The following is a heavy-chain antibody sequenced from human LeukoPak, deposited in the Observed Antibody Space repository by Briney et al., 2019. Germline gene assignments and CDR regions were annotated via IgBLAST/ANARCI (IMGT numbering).Heavy chain of an antibody. CDR3: ARDLSGNGSLVFAGAFDI. CDR2: INPNSGGT. J-gene: IGHJ3*02. CDR1: GYIFTGYY. Sequence: GASVKVSFKASGYIFTGYYMHWVRQAPGQGLEWMGWINPNSGGTNYSQKFQGRVTMTRDTAISTAYMELSSLRSDDTAVYYCARDLSGNGSLVFAGAFDIWGQGTMVTVSS. D-gene: IGHD1-26*01. V-gene: IGHV1-2*02.